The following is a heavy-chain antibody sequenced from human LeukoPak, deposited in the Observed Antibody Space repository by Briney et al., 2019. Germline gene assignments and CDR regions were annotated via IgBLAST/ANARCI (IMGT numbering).Heavy chain of an antibody. J-gene: IGHJ4*02. V-gene: IGHV4-39*07. D-gene: IGHD7-27*01. CDR3: ARAIRTGLGIGSFDG. Sequence: TTSETLSLTCTVSGGSISSSSYFWGWIRQPPGKGLECIGTIYHSGSIYYNPSLQGRVTISVDTSKNQFSLKLNSLTAADTAVYYCARAIRTGLGIGSFDGWGQGTLVTVSS. CDR1: GGSISSSSYF. CDR2: IYHSGSI.